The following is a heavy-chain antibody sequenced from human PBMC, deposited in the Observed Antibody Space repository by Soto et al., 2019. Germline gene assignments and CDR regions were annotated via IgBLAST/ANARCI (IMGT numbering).Heavy chain of an antibody. Sequence: PSETLSLTCTVSGGSISSYYWSWIRQPPGKGLEWIGYIYYSGSTNYNPSLKSRVTISVDTSKNQFSLKLSSVTAADTAVYYCARETIQGYSYYYYYMDVWGKGTTVTVSS. V-gene: IGHV4-59*01. CDR2: IYYSGST. CDR3: ARETIQGYSYYYYYMDV. J-gene: IGHJ6*03. D-gene: IGHD5-18*01. CDR1: GGSISSYY.